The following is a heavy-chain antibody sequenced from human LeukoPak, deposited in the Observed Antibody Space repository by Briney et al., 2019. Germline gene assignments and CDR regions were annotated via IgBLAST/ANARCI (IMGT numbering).Heavy chain of an antibody. J-gene: IGHJ5*02. D-gene: IGHD3-3*01. Sequence: SETLSLTCTVSGGSISSGDYYWSWIRQPPGKGLEWIGYIYYSGSTYYNPSLKSRVTISVGTSKNQFSLKLSSVTAADTAVYYCARELTVYYDFWSGAPPCWFDPWGQGTLVTVSS. CDR3: ARELTVYYDFWSGAPPCWFDP. V-gene: IGHV4-30-4*08. CDR2: IYYSGST. CDR1: GGSISSGDYY.